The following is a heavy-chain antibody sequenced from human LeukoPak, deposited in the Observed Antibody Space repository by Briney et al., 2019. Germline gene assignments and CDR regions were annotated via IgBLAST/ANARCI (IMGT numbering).Heavy chain of an antibody. D-gene: IGHD3-10*01. J-gene: IGHJ4*02. CDR1: GFTFDDYA. Sequence: PGGSLRLSCAASGFTFDDYAMHWVRQAPGKGLEWVSGISWNSGSIGYADSVKGRFTISRDNAKNTLYLQMNSLRAEDTAVYYCARDGSGSYFLDYWGQGTLVTVSS. CDR3: ARDGSGSYFLDY. CDR2: ISWNSGSI. V-gene: IGHV3-9*01.